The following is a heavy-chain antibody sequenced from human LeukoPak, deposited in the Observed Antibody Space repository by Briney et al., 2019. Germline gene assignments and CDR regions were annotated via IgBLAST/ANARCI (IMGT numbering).Heavy chain of an antibody. CDR2: ISGTGGST. CDR3: AKEREAYCSGGSCYGSDKLFPADY. Sequence: GGSLRLSCAASGFTFSSYAMTWVRQAPGKGLEWVSSISGTGGSTFYADSVKGRFTISRDNSKNTLYLQMNSLRAEDTAIYYCAKEREAYCSGGSCYGSDKLFPADYWGQGTLVTVSS. CDR1: GFTFSSYA. J-gene: IGHJ4*02. D-gene: IGHD2-15*01. V-gene: IGHV3-23*01.